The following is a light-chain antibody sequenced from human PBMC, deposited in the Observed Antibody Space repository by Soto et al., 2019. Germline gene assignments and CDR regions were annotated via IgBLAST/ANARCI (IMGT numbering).Light chain of an antibody. Sequence: AIRMTQSPSSLSASTGDRVTITCRASQGISSYLAWYQQKPGKGPKLLIYASSTLQSGVTSRFSGSGSGTEFTLTISSLKPEDFATYYCQQLNSYPLTFGQGTRLVI. CDR3: QQLNSYPLT. V-gene: IGKV1-8*01. CDR2: ASS. CDR1: QGISSY. J-gene: IGKJ5*01.